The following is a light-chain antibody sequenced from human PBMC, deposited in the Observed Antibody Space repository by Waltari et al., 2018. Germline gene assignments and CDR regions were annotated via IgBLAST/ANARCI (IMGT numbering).Light chain of an antibody. V-gene: IGKV1-17*01. CDR1: HGIGSD. CDR2: AAS. J-gene: IGKJ1*01. Sequence: DLQMTQASSSLSASVGDRVTITCRASHGIGSDLAWYQQKPGRAPKRLIYAASDLQRGVPSRFSGSGSGTEFTFTISSLQPEDSATYYCLQHKSSPQTFGQGTKVEIK. CDR3: LQHKSSPQT.